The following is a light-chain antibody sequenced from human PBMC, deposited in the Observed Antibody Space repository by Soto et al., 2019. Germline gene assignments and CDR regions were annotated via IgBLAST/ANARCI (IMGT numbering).Light chain of an antibody. CDR2: EGS. CDR1: SSDVGSYNL. CDR3: CSYAGSSTYV. V-gene: IGLV2-23*01. J-gene: IGLJ1*01. Sequence: QSVLTQPASVSVSPGQSITISCTGTSSDVGSYNLVSWYQQHPGKAPKLMIYEGSKRPPGVSNRFSGSKSGNTASLTISGLQAEDEADYYCCSYAGSSTYVFGTGTKVT.